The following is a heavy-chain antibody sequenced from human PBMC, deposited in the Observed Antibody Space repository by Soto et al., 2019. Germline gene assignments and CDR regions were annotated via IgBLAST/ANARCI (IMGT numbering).Heavy chain of an antibody. CDR1: GYTFASYG. D-gene: IGHD3-3*01. CDR2: ISAYNGNT. V-gene: IGHV1-18*01. J-gene: IGHJ4*02. CDR3: ARENYDFWSGSRPPDY. Sequence: GASVKVSCKASGYTFASYGIRWVRQAPGQGLEGMGWISAYNGNTNYAQKLQGRVTMTTDTSTSTAYMELRSLRSDDTAVYYCARENYDFWSGSRPPDYWGQGTLVTVSS.